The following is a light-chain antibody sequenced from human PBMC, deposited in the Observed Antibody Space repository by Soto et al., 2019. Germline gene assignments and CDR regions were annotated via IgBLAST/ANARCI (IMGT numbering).Light chain of an antibody. CDR2: LNSDGSH. J-gene: IGLJ1*01. Sequence: QPVLTQSPSASASLGASVKLTCTLSSEHSSYAIAWHQQQPEKGPRYLMKLNSDGSHYTGDGIPDRFSGSSSGAERYLTISSLQSEDEADYYCQTWGTGIHVFGTGTKLTVL. CDR3: QTWGTGIHV. CDR1: SEHSSYA. V-gene: IGLV4-69*01.